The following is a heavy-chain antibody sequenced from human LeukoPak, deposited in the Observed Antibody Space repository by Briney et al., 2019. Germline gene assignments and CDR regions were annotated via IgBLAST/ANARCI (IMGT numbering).Heavy chain of an antibody. V-gene: IGHV4-34*01. CDR3: ARWGWLQSVFDY. J-gene: IGHJ4*02. D-gene: IGHD5-24*01. CDR2: INHGGST. CDR1: GGSFSGYY. Sequence: SETLSLTCAVYGGSFSGYYWSGIRQPPAKGREWIGEINHGGSTNYNPSLKSRVTISVDTSKNQFSLKLSSVTAADTAVYYCARWGWLQSVFDYWGQGTLVTVSS.